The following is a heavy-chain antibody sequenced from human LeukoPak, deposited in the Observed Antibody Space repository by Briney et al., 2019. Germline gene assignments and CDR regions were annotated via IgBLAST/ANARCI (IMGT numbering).Heavy chain of an antibody. V-gene: IGHV3-23*01. J-gene: IGHJ4*02. Sequence: PGGSLRLSCAASGVTLSSYAMSWVRQAPGKGLEWVSAISDSGGSTYYADSVKGRFTISRDNSKNTLHLQMNSLRAEDTAVYYCAKDIGSGYDPCLGFDYWGQGTLVTVSS. CDR2: ISDSGGST. D-gene: IGHD5-12*01. CDR1: GVTLSSYA. CDR3: AKDIGSGYDPCLGFDY.